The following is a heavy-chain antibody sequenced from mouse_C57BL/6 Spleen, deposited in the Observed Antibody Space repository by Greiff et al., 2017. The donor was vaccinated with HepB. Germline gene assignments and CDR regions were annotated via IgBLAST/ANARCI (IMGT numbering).Heavy chain of an antibody. D-gene: IGHD1-1*01. Sequence: QVHVKQPGAELVKPGASVKLSCKASGYTFTSYWMHWVKQRPGRGLEWIGRIDPNSGGTKYNEKFKSKATLTVDKPSSTAYMQLSSLTSEDSAVYYCARMGGITTVPFDYWGQGTTLTVSS. CDR3: ARMGGITTVPFDY. J-gene: IGHJ2*01. V-gene: IGHV1-72*01. CDR2: IDPNSGGT. CDR1: GYTFTSYW.